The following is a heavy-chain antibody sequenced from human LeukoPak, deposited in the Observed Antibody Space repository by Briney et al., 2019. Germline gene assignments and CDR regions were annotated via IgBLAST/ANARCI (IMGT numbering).Heavy chain of an antibody. CDR3: ARRDISSGWSFDY. V-gene: IGHV4-4*07. CDR2: IHTSGST. J-gene: IGHJ4*02. Sequence: PSETLSLTCTVSGGSISNYRWSWIRQPAGKGLEWIGQIHTSGSTNYNPPLKSRVTMSIGTTEDQVSLTIRSVTAADTAFYYCARRDISSGWSFDYWGQGTLVTVSS. D-gene: IGHD6-19*01. CDR1: GGSISNYR.